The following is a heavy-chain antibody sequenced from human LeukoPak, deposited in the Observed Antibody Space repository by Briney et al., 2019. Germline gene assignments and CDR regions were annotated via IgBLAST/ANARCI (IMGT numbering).Heavy chain of an antibody. CDR2: ISCYGSNK. CDR3: ARDYDSSGYYYFYFDY. D-gene: IGHD3-22*01. Sequence: GGSLRLSCAAPGFTFSSYAMHWVRQAPGKGLEWVAAISCYGSNKYYADSVKGRFTISRDNSKNTLYLQMNSLRAVDTAVYYCARDYDSSGYYYFYFDYWGQGTLVTVSS. V-gene: IGHV3-30*04. J-gene: IGHJ4*02. CDR1: GFTFSSYA.